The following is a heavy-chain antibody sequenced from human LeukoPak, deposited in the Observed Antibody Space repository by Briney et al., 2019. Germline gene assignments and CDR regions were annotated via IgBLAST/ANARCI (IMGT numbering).Heavy chain of an antibody. J-gene: IGHJ6*03. V-gene: IGHV1-2*02. D-gene: IGHD2-2*02. CDR1: GYTFTGYY. CDR2: ISPNSGGT. Sequence: ASVTVSCKASGYTFTGYYMHWVRQAPGQGLEWMGWISPNSGGTNYAQKFQGRVTMTRDTSISTAYMELSRLRSDDTAVYYCARWQYQLLYGYYYYYMDVWGKGTTVTVSS. CDR3: ARWQYQLLYGYYYYYMDV.